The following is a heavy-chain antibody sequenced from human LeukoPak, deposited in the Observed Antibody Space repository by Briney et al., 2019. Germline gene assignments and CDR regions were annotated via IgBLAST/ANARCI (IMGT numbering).Heavy chain of an antibody. CDR1: GFTFSSYS. D-gene: IGHD3-10*01. CDR2: ISSSSYI. Sequence: GGSLRLSYAVSGFTFSSYSMTWVRQAPGKGLEWVSSISSSSYIYYADSVKGRFTISRDNAKNSLYLQMNSLRAEDTAVYYCARGLWFGESLAYFDYWGQGTLVTVSS. CDR3: ARGLWFGESLAYFDY. J-gene: IGHJ4*02. V-gene: IGHV3-21*01.